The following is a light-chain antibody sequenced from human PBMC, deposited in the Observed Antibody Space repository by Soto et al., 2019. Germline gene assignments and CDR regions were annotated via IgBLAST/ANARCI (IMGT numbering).Light chain of an antibody. CDR2: GAS. CDR3: QHYNNWPLIS. Sequence: EIVMTQSPDTLSVSPGEKTTLSCRASQSISSHLAWYQQKPGQAPRLLIYGASTRATGVPARFSGSRSGTEFTLTITSLQSEDFAVYYCQHYNNWPLISFGQGTRREIK. J-gene: IGKJ5*01. V-gene: IGKV3-15*01. CDR1: QSISSH.